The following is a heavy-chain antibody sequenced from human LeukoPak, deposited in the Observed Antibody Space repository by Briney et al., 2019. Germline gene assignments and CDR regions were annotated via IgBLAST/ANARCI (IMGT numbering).Heavy chain of an antibody. Sequence: SETLSLTCSVFGGSVSSYHWSWIRQPAGKGLEWIGRIFTSGSTDYNPSLKSRVAISVDTSRNQFSLKLRSVTAADSAVYYCARVVVPDVNGAFEIWGQGTMVTVSS. J-gene: IGHJ3*02. CDR3: ARVVVPDVNGAFEI. CDR1: GGSVSSYH. V-gene: IGHV4-4*07. D-gene: IGHD2-2*01. CDR2: IFTSGST.